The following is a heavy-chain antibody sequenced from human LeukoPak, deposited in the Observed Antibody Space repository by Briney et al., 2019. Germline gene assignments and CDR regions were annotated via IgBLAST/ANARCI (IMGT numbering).Heavy chain of an antibody. Sequence: GGSLRLSCAASGFIFNYYTMNWVRQAPGKGPEWIASIDSSGSYIHYAASVKGRFTISRDNSKNTLYLQMNSLRAEDTAVYYCARDQDGVTSRYNWFDPWGQGTLVTVSS. D-gene: IGHD2-21*02. CDR3: ARDQDGVTSRYNWFDP. CDR1: GFIFNYYT. V-gene: IGHV3-21*01. CDR2: IDSSGSYI. J-gene: IGHJ5*02.